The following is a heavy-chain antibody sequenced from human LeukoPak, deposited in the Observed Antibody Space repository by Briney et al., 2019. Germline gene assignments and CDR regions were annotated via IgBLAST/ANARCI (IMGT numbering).Heavy chain of an antibody. J-gene: IGHJ4*02. Sequence: ASVKVSCKASGDTFTSYDIKRVRQATGQRPEGKGWMNPNSGNTGYAQKFQGRVTMTRNTSISTAYMELSSLRSEDTAVYYCARARPGPDYLDDDYWGQGTLVTVSS. V-gene: IGHV1-8*01. D-gene: IGHD5-12*01. CDR3: ARARPGPDYLDDDY. CDR1: GDTFTSYD. CDR2: MNPNSGNT.